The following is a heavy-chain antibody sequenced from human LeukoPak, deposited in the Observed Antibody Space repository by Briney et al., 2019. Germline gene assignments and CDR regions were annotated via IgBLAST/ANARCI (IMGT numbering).Heavy chain of an antibody. D-gene: IGHD6-13*01. Sequence: GGSLRLSCAASGFTFSSYWMSWVRQAPGKGLEWVANIKQDGSEKYYVDSVKGRFTISRDNAKNPLYLQMNSLRAEDTAVYYCARDTYSSSWYFVKYYYYGMDVWGQGTTVTVSS. V-gene: IGHV3-7*01. CDR2: IKQDGSEK. CDR3: ARDTYSSSWYFVKYYYYGMDV. CDR1: GFTFSSYW. J-gene: IGHJ6*02.